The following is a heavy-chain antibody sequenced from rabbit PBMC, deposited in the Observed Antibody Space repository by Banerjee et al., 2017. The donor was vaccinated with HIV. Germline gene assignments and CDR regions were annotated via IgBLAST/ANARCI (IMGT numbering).Heavy chain of an antibody. D-gene: IGHD4-1*01. J-gene: IGHJ4*01. CDR1: GFDFSSGR. CDR2: INTSSVNT. Sequence: QEQLVESGGGLVQPEGSLTLTCTASGFDFSSGRMCWVRQAPGKGLEWIACINTSSVNTVYASWAKGRFTISKTSSTTVTLQMTSLTAADTATYFCARDLAGVIGWNFNLWGPGTLVTVS. V-gene: IGHV1S45*01. CDR3: ARDLAGVIGWNFNL.